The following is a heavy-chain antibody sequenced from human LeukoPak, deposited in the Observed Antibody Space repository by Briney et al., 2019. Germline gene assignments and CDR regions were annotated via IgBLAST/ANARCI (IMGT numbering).Heavy chain of an antibody. Sequence: ASVKVSCKVSGYTLTELSMHWVRQAPGKGLEWMGGFDPEDGETIYAQKFQGRVTMTEDTSTDTAYMELSSLRSEGTAVYYCATGFSSSWYLVSGWFDPWGQGTLVTVSS. D-gene: IGHD6-13*01. J-gene: IGHJ5*02. CDR1: GYTLTELS. CDR2: FDPEDGET. CDR3: ATGFSSSWYLVSGWFDP. V-gene: IGHV1-24*01.